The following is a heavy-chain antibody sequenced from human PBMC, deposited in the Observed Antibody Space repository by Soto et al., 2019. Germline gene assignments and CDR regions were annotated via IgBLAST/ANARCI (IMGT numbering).Heavy chain of an antibody. CDR1: GFTFDDYA. CDR2: ISWNSGSI. Sequence: EVQLVESGGGLVQPGRSPRLSCAASGFTFDDYAMHWVRQAPGKGLEWVSGISWNSGSIGYADSVKGRFTISRDNAKNSLYLQMNSLRAEDTALYYCAKELIWFGELSPGGYFDYWGQGTLVTVSS. CDR3: AKELIWFGELSPGGYFDY. D-gene: IGHD3-10*01. J-gene: IGHJ4*02. V-gene: IGHV3-9*01.